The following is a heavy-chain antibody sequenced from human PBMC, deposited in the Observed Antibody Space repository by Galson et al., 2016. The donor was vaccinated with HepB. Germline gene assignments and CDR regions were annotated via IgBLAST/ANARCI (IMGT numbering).Heavy chain of an antibody. V-gene: IGHV3-49*03. CDR2: IRSKAYGGTT. J-gene: IGHJ6*02. CDR1: GFIFGDYA. Sequence: SLRLSCAASGFIFGDYAMSWFRQAPGKGLEWVSFIRSKAYGGTTKYAASVKGRFTISRDDSKSIAYLQMNSLKTQDTAVYYCTRERAFHCRSSSCPPYYGMDVWGQGTTVTVSS. D-gene: IGHD2-15*01. CDR3: TRERAFHCRSSSCPPYYGMDV.